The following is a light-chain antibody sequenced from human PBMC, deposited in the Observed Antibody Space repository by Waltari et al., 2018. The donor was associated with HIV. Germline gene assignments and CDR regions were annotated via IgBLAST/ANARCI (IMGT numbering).Light chain of an antibody. J-gene: IGKJ4*01. CDR1: QSISSY. Sequence: DPVSITCRASQSISSYLNWYQQKPGKAPKLLIYAASSLQSGVPSRFSGSGSGTDFTLTISSLHPEDFATYYCQQSYSTLLTFGGGTKVEIK. CDR2: AAS. CDR3: QQSYSTLLT. V-gene: IGKV1-39*01.